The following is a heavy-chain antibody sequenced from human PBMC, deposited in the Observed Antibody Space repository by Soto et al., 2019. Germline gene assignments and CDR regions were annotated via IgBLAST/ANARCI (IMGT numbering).Heavy chain of an antibody. D-gene: IGHD3-3*01. CDR2: IYYSGST. CDR1: GGSVSSGSYY. CDR3: ARRNLSYDFWSGSPFDP. V-gene: IGHV4-61*01. J-gene: IGHJ5*02. Sequence: PSETLSLTCTVSGGSVSSGSYYWSWIRQPPGKGLEWIGYIYYSGSTYYNPSLKSRVTISVDTSKNQFSLKLSSVTAADTAVYYCARRNLSYDFWSGSPFDPWGQGTLVTVSS.